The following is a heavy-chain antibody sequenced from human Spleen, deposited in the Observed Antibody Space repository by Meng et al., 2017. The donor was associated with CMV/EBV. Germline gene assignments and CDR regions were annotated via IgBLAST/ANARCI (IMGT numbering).Heavy chain of an antibody. CDR2: IGQRGGDR. V-gene: IGHV3-7*01. CDR1: GVSFSNYW. CDR3: ARDGPVVVPAAIWGYGMDV. D-gene: IGHD2-2*02. J-gene: IGHJ6*02. Sequence: GGSLRLSCAASGVSFSNYWMSWVRQAPGKGLDWVANIGQRGGDRDYAGSVRGRFTISRDNAKNSLYLQMNSLRAEDTAVYYCARDGPVVVPAAIWGYGMDVWGQGTTVTVSS.